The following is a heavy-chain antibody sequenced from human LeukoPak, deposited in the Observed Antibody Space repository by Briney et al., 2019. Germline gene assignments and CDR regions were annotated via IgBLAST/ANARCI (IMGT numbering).Heavy chain of an antibody. CDR2: ISGSGGST. CDR3: AKLGVRGVITPIDY. Sequence: GGSLRLSCAASGFTFSSYAMSWVRQAPGKGLEWVSVISGSGGSTHYADSVKGRFTISRDNSKNTLYLQMNSLRAEDTAVYYCAKLGVRGVITPIDYWGQGTLVTVSS. J-gene: IGHJ4*02. D-gene: IGHD3-10*02. CDR1: GFTFSSYA. V-gene: IGHV3-23*01.